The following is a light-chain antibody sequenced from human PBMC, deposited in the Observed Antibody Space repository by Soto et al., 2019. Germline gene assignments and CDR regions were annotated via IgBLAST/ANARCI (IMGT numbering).Light chain of an antibody. Sequence: QSVLTQPASVSGFPGQSITISCTGTSSDVGGYNAVSWYQQHPGKAPKLMIYDVTNRPSGASNRFSGSKSGNTASLTISGLQDEDEAAYYCGSYATGGAYVFGTGTKLTVL. V-gene: IGLV2-14*01. CDR2: DVT. CDR3: GSYATGGAYV. J-gene: IGLJ1*01. CDR1: SSDVGGYNA.